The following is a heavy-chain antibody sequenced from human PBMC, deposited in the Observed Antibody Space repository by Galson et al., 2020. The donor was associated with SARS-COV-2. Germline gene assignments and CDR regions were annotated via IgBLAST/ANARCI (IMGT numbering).Heavy chain of an antibody. J-gene: IGHJ3*01. Sequence: SETLCLTCTVSGFSITSSSHYWGWLRQPPGKRLEWIGSIYPSGDSYYNPTLTSRVTISLDSTKSQFSLKLTSVTAADTAMYFCSKKIGTYYDVWSGVQGAFDVWGLGAMVTVSS. CDR2: IYPSGDS. D-gene: IGHD3-3*01. CDR3: SKKIGTYYDVWSGVQGAFDV. V-gene: IGHV4-39*07. CDR1: GFSITSSSHY.